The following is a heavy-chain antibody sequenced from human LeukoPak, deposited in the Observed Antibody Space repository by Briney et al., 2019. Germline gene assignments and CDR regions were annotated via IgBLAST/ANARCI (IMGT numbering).Heavy chain of an antibody. V-gene: IGHV3-23*01. D-gene: IGHD3-3*01. CDR2: ISGSGGST. CDR1: GFTFSSYA. Sequence: GGSLRLSCAASGFTFSSYAMGWVRQAPGKGLEWVSAISGSGGSTYYADSVKGRFTISRDNSKNTLYLQMNSLRAEDTAVYYCATWERSGILFDYWGQGTLVTVSS. CDR3: ATWERSGILFDY. J-gene: IGHJ4*02.